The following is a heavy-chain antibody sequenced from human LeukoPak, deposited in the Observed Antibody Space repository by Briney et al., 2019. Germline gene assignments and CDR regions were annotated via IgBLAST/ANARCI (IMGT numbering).Heavy chain of an antibody. Sequence: GGSLRLSCAASGFTFSTYSLNWVRQAPGKGLEWVSSISSGSDYIYYLDSVKGRFTISRDNAKNSVFLQMNSLRAEDTAVYYCARDITRTEYYASSGFGLWGQGTLVTVSS. D-gene: IGHD1-14*01. CDR3: ARDITRTEYYASSGFGL. J-gene: IGHJ4*02. V-gene: IGHV3-21*01. CDR1: GFTFSTYS. CDR2: ISSGSDYI.